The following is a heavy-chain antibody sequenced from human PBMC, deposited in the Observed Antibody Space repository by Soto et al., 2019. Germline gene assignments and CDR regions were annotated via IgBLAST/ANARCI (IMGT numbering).Heavy chain of an antibody. CDR1: GFTFSGYS. CDR3: ARDRSAVPGDKRGPFYY. D-gene: IGHD3-10*01. J-gene: IGHJ4*02. CDR2: ISGSNRYI. V-gene: IGHV3-21*01. Sequence: GGSLRLSCAASGFTFSGYSMNWVRQAPGKRLEWVSCISGSNRYIYFADSVKGRFTISRDNAKNSLYLQMNSLRAEDTAVYYCARDRSAVPGDKRGPFYYWGQGTLVTVSS.